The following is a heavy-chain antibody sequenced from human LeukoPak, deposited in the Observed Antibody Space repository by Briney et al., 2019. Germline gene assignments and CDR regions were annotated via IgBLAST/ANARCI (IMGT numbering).Heavy chain of an antibody. J-gene: IGHJ4*02. CDR1: GFTFSNYG. D-gene: IGHD5-18*01. CDR2: ISGGGDGA. Sequence: HPGGSLRLSCAASGFTFSNYGIHWVRQAPGKGLEWVSTISGGGDGALYADSVKGRFTISRDNSKNTLFLQMNSLRAEDTAVYYCAKRTRGYSYGTLDYWGQGTLVTVSS. CDR3: AKRTRGYSYGTLDY. V-gene: IGHV3-23*01.